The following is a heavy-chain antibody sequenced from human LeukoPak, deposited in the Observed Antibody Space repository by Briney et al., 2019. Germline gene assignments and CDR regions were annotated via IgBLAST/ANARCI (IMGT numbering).Heavy chain of an antibody. Sequence: GGTLRLSCAASGFTFSSYGMSWVRQAPGKGLEWVSAISGSGGSTYYADSVKGRFTISRDNSKNTLYLQMNSLRAEDTAVYYCAKVRFGELLYSYYFDYWGQGTLVTVSS. V-gene: IGHV3-23*01. CDR1: GFTFSSYG. CDR2: ISGSGGST. D-gene: IGHD3-10*01. CDR3: AKVRFGELLYSYYFDY. J-gene: IGHJ4*02.